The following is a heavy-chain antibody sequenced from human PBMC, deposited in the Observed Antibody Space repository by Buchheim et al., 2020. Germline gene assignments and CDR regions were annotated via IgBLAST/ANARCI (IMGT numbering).Heavy chain of an antibody. Sequence: QLQLQESGPGLVKPSETLSLTCTVSGGSISSSSYYWGWIRQPPGKGLEWIGSIYYSGSTYYNPSLKSRVTISVDTSKNQFPLKLSSVTAADTAVYYCARLSAVYCSSTSCYIFDYWGQGTL. CDR3: ARLSAVYCSSTSCYIFDY. V-gene: IGHV4-39*01. CDR1: GGSISSSSYY. J-gene: IGHJ4*02. D-gene: IGHD2-2*02. CDR2: IYYSGST.